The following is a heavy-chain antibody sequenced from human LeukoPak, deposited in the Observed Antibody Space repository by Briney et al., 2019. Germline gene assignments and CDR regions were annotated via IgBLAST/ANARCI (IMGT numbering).Heavy chain of an antibody. CDR1: GYTFTGYY. D-gene: IGHD3-16*01. J-gene: IGHJ4*02. V-gene: IGHV1-2*02. Sequence: ASVKVSCKGSGYTFTGYYMHWVRQAPGQGLEWMGWINPNSGTTNYARKFQGRVTVTRDTSISTAYMELSRLESDDTAAYYCARDLMTTPTWDFDYWGQGTLVTVAS. CDR3: ARDLMTTPTWDFDY. CDR2: INPNSGTT.